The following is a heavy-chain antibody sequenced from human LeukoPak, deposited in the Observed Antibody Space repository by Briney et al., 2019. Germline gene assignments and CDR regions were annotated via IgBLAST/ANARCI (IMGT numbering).Heavy chain of an antibody. CDR1: GFTFSSYW. CDR2: INTDGSST. Sequence: PGGSLRLSCAASGFTFSSYWMHWVRQAPGKGLVWVSRINTDGSSTSYADSVKGRFTISRDNAKNSLYLQMNSLRAEDTAVYYCARADGSGSFYGMDVWGQGTTVTVSS. V-gene: IGHV3-74*01. J-gene: IGHJ6*02. CDR3: ARADGSGSFYGMDV. D-gene: IGHD3-10*01.